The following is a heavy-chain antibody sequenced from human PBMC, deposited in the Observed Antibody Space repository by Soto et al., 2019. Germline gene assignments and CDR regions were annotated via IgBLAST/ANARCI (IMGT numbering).Heavy chain of an antibody. D-gene: IGHD1-26*01. V-gene: IGHV3-30*03. CDR3: ARYSGKYQGPIDY. CDR1: GFTFSHYG. J-gene: IGHJ4*02. Sequence: QVQLVESGGGVVQPGRSLRLSCAASGFTFSHYGIHWVRQAPGKGLEWLAVISYDGSNKHYADSVKGRFTVSRDNSKNTLYLQMNCLRAEDTAVYFCARYSGKYQGPIDYGGQGTLVTVSS. CDR2: ISYDGSNK.